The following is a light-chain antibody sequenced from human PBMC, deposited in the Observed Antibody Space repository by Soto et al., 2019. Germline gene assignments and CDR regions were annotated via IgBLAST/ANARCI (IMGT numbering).Light chain of an antibody. J-gene: IGLJ3*02. V-gene: IGLV2-18*02. CDR2: EVS. CDR3: SSYASGSTLV. Sequence: QSALTQPPSVSGSPGQSVTISCTGSSSDVGSYDRVSWYQQPPGTAPKLMIYEVSNRPSGVPDRFSGSKSGNTASLTISGLQAEDEADYYCSSYASGSTLVFGGGTQLTVL. CDR1: SSDVGSYDR.